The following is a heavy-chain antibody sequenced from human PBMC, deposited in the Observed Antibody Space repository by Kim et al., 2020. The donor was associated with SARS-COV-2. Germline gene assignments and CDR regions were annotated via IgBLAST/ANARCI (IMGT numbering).Heavy chain of an antibody. CDR2: INHSGST. CDR3: ARGLNSVWFGELLHYYFD. CDR1: GGSFSGYY. V-gene: IGHV4-34*01. D-gene: IGHD3-10*01. Sequence: SETLSLTCAVYGGSFSGYYWSWIRQPPGKGLEWIGEINHSGSTNYNPSLKSRVTISVDTSKNQFSLKLSSVTAADTAVYYCARGLNSVWFGELLHYYFD. J-gene: IGHJ4*01.